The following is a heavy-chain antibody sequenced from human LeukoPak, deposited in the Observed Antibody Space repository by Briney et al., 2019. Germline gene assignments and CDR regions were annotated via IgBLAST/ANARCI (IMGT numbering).Heavy chain of an antibody. CDR3: ARASWSYNWFDP. CDR2: IYSGGST. V-gene: IGHV3-53*01. D-gene: IGHD6-13*01. Sequence: GGSLRLSCAASGFTVSSNYMSWVRQAPGKGLEWVSVIYSGGSTYYADSVKGRFTISRDNSRNTLYLQMNSLRAEDTAVYYCARASWSYNWFDPWGQGTLVTVSS. J-gene: IGHJ5*02. CDR1: GFTVSSNY.